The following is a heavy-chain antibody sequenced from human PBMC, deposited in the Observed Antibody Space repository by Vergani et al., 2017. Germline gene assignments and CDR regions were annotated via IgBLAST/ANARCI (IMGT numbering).Heavy chain of an antibody. J-gene: IGHJ5*02. CDR3: VRYKRGWTKTLAGGGFDP. Sequence: QVQLVQSGAEVKKPGASVKVSCKASGYTFTSYGISWVRQAPGQGLEWMGWISAYNGNTNYAQKLQGRVTMTTDTSTSTAYMELRSLRSDDTAVYYCVRYKRGWTKTLAGGGFDPWGQGTLVTVSS. D-gene: IGHD1-1*01. CDR2: ISAYNGNT. V-gene: IGHV1-18*01. CDR1: GYTFTSYG.